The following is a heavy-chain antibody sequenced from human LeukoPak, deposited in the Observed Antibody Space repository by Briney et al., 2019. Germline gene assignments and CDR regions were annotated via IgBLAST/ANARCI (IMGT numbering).Heavy chain of an antibody. D-gene: IGHD2-8*01. CDR3: AKLMGHHPYDVFDI. Sequence: QPGGSLRLSCATSQFNFNKFGMTWVRQAPGKGLEWVSSISGNGGSTQYADSVQGRFAIPRDNSKNTLYLQMNSLRAEDTAVYYCAKLMGHHPYDVFDIGGQGTMATASS. J-gene: IGHJ3*02. CDR2: ISGNGGST. CDR1: QFNFNKFG. V-gene: IGHV3-23*01.